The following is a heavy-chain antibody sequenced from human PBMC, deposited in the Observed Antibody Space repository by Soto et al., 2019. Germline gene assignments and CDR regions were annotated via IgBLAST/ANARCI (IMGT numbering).Heavy chain of an antibody. D-gene: IGHD2-15*01. Sequence: QITLKESGPTLVKPTQTLTLTCTFSGFSLSTSGVGVGWIRQPPGKALEWLALIYWDDDKRYSPSLKSRLTITQDPSKNRVVLTMTSMDPVDTATYYCATSSRLGYCIGGRCYPGGSWFDPRGQGTLVTVSS. CDR2: IYWDDDK. CDR1: GFSLSTSGVG. J-gene: IGHJ5*02. CDR3: ATSSRLGYCIGGRCYPGGSWFDP. V-gene: IGHV2-5*02.